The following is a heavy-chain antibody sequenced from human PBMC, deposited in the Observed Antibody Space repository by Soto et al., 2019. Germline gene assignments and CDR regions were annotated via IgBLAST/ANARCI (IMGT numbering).Heavy chain of an antibody. Sequence: SQTLSLTCAISGDSVSSNSAAWNWIRQSPSRGLEWLGRTYYRSKWYNDYAVSVKSRITINPDTSKNQFSLQLNSVTPEDTAVYYCARDRGRYCTNGVCYTSGANDAFDIWGQGTMVT. V-gene: IGHV6-1*01. CDR2: TYYRSKWYN. J-gene: IGHJ3*02. CDR1: GDSVSSNSAA. D-gene: IGHD2-8*01. CDR3: ARDRGRYCTNGVCYTSGANDAFDI.